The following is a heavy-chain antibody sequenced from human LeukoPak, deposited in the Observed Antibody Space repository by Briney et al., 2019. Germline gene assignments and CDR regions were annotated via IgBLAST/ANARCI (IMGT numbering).Heavy chain of an antibody. J-gene: IGHJ3*02. D-gene: IGHD4-17*01. V-gene: IGHV1-8*03. CDR3: ARDLLYGDYGVVAFDI. CDR2: MNPNSGNT. CDR1: GYTFTSYD. Sequence: GASVKVSCKASGYTFTSYDINWVRQATGQGLEWMGWMNPNSGNTGYAQKFQGRVTITRNTSISTAYMELSSLRSEDTAVYYCARDLLYGDYGVVAFDIWGQGTMVTVSS.